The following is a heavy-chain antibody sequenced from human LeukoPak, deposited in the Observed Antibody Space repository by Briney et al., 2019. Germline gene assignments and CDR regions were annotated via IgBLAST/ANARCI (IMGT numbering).Heavy chain of an antibody. J-gene: IGHJ4*02. Sequence: SETLSLTCTVSGGSINRSYYYWGWIRQPPGKGLEWIGSIYYSGNTYYNPSLKSRVTISVDTCKNQFSLKLSSVTAADTAVYYCARLMTTVTSEYWGQGTLVTVSS. CDR3: ARLMTTVTSEY. CDR2: IYYSGNT. D-gene: IGHD4-17*01. CDR1: GGSINRSYYY. V-gene: IGHV4-39*01.